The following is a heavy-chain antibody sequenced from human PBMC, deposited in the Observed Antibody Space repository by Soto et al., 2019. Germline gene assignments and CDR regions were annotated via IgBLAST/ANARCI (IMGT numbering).Heavy chain of an antibody. J-gene: IGHJ4*02. D-gene: IGHD6-6*01. CDR3: AKDLVAARFRPLGETDY. V-gene: IGHV3-30*18. CDR1: GFTFSSYG. Sequence: PGESLKISCAASGFTFSSYGMHWVRQAPGKGLEWVAVISYDGSNKYYADSVKGRFTISRDNSKNTLYLQMNSLRAEDTAVYYCAKDLVAARFRPLGETDYWGQGTLVTVS. CDR2: ISYDGSNK.